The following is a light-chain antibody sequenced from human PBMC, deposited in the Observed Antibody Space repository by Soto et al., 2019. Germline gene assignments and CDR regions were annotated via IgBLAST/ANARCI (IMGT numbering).Light chain of an antibody. CDR3: QQYYTYPSLT. CDR2: AAS. Sequence: AIRMTQSPSSFSASTGDRVTITCRASQGISRYLAWYQQKPGKAPKLLIYAASTLQSGVPSRFSGSGSGTDFTLTFSCLRSEDFATYYCQQYYTYPSLTFGAHTQVEI. J-gene: IGKJ4*01. V-gene: IGKV1-8*01. CDR1: QGISRY.